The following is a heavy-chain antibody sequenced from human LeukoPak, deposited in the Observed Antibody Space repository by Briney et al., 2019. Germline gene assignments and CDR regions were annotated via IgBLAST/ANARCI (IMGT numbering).Heavy chain of an antibody. CDR1: GGSISSGGYY. D-gene: IGHD3-3*01. V-gene: IGHV4-31*03. CDR2: IYYSGST. CDR3: ARGKDGITIFGVRRVYFDY. J-gene: IGHJ4*02. Sequence: PSETLSLTCTVSGGSISSGGYYWSWIRQHPGKGLEWIGYIYYSGSTYYNPSLKGRVTISVDTSKNQFSLKLSSVTAADTAVYYCARGKDGITIFGVRRVYFDYWGQGTLVTVSS.